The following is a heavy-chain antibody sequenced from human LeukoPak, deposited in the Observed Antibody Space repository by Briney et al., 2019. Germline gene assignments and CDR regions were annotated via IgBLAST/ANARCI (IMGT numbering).Heavy chain of an antibody. D-gene: IGHD3-22*01. Sequence: SETLSHTCSVSGGSIGSYYWSWIRQPPGKGLEWIGYIYDSGSTNYNPSLKSRVTISVDTSKNQFSLKLSSVTAADTAVYYCACLTTADAFDIWGQGTMVTVSS. CDR2: IYDSGST. J-gene: IGHJ3*02. CDR3: ACLTTADAFDI. CDR1: GGSIGSYY. V-gene: IGHV4-59*01.